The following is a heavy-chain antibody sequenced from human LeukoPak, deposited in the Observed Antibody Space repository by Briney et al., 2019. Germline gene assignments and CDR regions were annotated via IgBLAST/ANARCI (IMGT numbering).Heavy chain of an antibody. CDR1: GYSISSGYY. CDR2: VYHSGIT. Sequence: SETLSLTCTVSGYSISSGYYWGWIRQPPGKGLEWIGSVYHSGITYYNPSLKSRVTISVDTSKNQFSLKLSSVTAADTAVYYCARGGVLYDFWSGSGWFDPWGQGTLVTVSS. CDR3: ARGGVLYDFWSGSGWFDP. D-gene: IGHD3-3*01. V-gene: IGHV4-38-2*02. J-gene: IGHJ5*02.